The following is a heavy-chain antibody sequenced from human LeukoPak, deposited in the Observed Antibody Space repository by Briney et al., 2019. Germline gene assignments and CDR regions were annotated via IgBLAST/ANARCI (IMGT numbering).Heavy chain of an antibody. V-gene: IGHV3-30*19. Sequence: GRSLRLSCAASGFTFSSSGMHWVRQAPGKGLEWVAVISYDGSNKYYADSVKGRFTISRDNSKNTLYLQMNSLRAEDTAVYYCASLHPKYDSSGYYLDYWGQGTLVTVSS. CDR1: GFTFSSSG. CDR2: ISYDGSNK. D-gene: IGHD3-22*01. CDR3: ASLHPKYDSSGYYLDY. J-gene: IGHJ4*02.